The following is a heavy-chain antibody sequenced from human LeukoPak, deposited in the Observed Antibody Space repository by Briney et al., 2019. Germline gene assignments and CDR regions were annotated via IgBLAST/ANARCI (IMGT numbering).Heavy chain of an antibody. CDR3: ARLEGSGSYPPYLDY. D-gene: IGHD3-10*01. Sequence: GESLKISCKGSGYRFTSYWIGWVRQMPGKGLEWMGIIYPGDSDTRYSPSFQGQVTISVDKSISTAYLQWTNLKASDTAMYYCARLEGSGSYPPYLDYWGQGTLVTVSS. J-gene: IGHJ4*02. CDR2: IYPGDSDT. CDR1: GYRFTSYW. V-gene: IGHV5-51*01.